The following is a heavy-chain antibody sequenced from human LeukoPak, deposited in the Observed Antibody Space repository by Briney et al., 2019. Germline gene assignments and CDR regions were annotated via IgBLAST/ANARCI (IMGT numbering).Heavy chain of an antibody. CDR1: GYTFTSYG. J-gene: IGHJ6*03. CDR2: MSPNSGNT. Sequence: ASVKVSCKASGYTFTSYGINWVRQATGQGLEWMGWMSPNSGNTGYAQKFQGRVTMTRNTSISTAYMELSSLRPEDTAVYYCARGRRPQYYYYMDVWGKGTTVTISS. V-gene: IGHV1-8*02. CDR3: ARGRRPQYYYYMDV.